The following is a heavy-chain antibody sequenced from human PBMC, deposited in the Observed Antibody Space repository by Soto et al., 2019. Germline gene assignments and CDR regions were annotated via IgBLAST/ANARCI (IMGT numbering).Heavy chain of an antibody. CDR1: GFSFSSYT. Sequence: VGSLRLSGVASGFSFSSYTMNWVRQAPGKGLEWVSGVSGNGGNTYYADSVKGRFSISRDNSKNTLYLQLNSLRAEDTAIYYCAKDRMGASGWFDPWGQGTPVTVSS. CDR2: VSGNGGNT. CDR3: AKDRMGASGWFDP. V-gene: IGHV3-23*01. D-gene: IGHD1-26*01. J-gene: IGHJ5*02.